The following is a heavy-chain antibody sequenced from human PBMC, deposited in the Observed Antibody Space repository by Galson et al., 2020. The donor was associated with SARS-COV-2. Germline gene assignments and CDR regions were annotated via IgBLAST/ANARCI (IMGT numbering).Heavy chain of an antibody. V-gene: IGHV3-30*04. J-gene: IGHJ6*02. D-gene: IGHD3-16*01. CDR2: ISHDAAYR. CDR1: GFTFSSYA. Sequence: SLRLSCADTGFTFSSYAMHWVRQAPGTGLEWVALISHDAAYRFYADSVKGRFTISRDNSKNMQYLQMDSLRAEDTAVYFCESARGTYYYYYDMDVWGQGTTVTVSS. CDR3: ESARGTYYYYYDMDV.